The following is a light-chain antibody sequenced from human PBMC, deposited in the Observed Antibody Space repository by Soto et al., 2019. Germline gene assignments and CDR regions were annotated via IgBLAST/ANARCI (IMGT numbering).Light chain of an antibody. Sequence: IAITQSPSYLSASVADRVTITCRASQSIAGYLSWYQQKQGKAPKFLIYSASTLQRGVPSRFGGSGSGTDFTLTITGLQPEDVATDYCQQSFTVPITFGQGTRLDIK. V-gene: IGKV1-39*01. CDR3: QQSFTVPIT. CDR2: SAS. CDR1: QSIAGY. J-gene: IGKJ5*01.